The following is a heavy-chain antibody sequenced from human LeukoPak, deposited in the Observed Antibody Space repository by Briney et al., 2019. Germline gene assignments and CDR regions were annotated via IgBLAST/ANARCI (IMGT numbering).Heavy chain of an antibody. V-gene: IGHV3-48*03. CDR1: GFTFSSYE. CDR3: AREGGSRVVIYFDY. J-gene: IGHJ4*02. CDR2: ISSSGSTI. Sequence: GGSLRLSCVASGFTFSSYEMNWVRQAPGKGLEWVSYISSSGSTIYYADSVKGRFTISRDNAKNSLYLLMNSLRAEDTAVYYCAREGGSRVVIYFDYWGQGTLVTVSS. D-gene: IGHD1-26*01.